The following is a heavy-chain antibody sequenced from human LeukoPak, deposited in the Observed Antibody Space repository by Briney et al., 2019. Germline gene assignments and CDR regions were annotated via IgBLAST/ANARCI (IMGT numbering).Heavy chain of an antibody. D-gene: IGHD5-24*01. Sequence: GRSLRLSCAASGFTFSSYAMHWVRQAPGKGLEWVAVISYDGSNKYYADSVKGRFTISRDNSKNTPYLQMNSLRAEDTAVYYCARVPVRGGYNFGYYFDYWGQGTLVTVSS. J-gene: IGHJ4*02. CDR3: ARVPVRGGYNFGYYFDY. CDR2: ISYDGSNK. V-gene: IGHV3-30-3*01. CDR1: GFTFSSYA.